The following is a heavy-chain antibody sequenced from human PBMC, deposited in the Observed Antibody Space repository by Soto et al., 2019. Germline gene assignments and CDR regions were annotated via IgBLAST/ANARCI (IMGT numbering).Heavy chain of an antibody. CDR1: GFTFSSYA. Sequence: EVQLLESGGGLVQPGGSLRLSCAASGFTFSSYAMSWVRQAPGKGLEWVSAISGSGGSTYYVDSVKGRFTISRDNSKNTLYLQMNSLRAEDTAVYYCAKDSPGSSGYYLLRYYYGMDVWGQGTTVTVSS. CDR2: ISGSGGST. D-gene: IGHD3-22*01. CDR3: AKDSPGSSGYYLLRYYYGMDV. V-gene: IGHV3-23*01. J-gene: IGHJ6*02.